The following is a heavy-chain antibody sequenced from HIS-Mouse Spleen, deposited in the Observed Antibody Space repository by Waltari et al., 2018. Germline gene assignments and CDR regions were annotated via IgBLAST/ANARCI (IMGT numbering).Heavy chain of an antibody. V-gene: IGHV4-39*07. J-gene: IGHJ2*01. D-gene: IGHD6-13*01. CDR3: AREIPYSSSWYDWYFDL. CDR1: GGPISRSSYS. CDR2: IYYSGST. Sequence: QLQLQESGPGLVKPSATLSLTCTVSGGPISRSSYSWAWIRQPPGKGLEWIGSIYYSGSTYYNPSLKSRVTISVDTSKNQFSLKLSSVTAADTAVYYCAREIPYSSSWYDWYFDLWGRGTLVTVSS.